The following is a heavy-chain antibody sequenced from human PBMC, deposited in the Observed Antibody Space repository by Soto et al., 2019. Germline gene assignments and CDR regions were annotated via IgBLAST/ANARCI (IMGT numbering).Heavy chain of an antibody. CDR3: ATWGIAVAGTRSDY. CDR1: GGSISSYY. J-gene: IGHJ4*02. CDR2: IYTSGST. D-gene: IGHD6-19*01. V-gene: IGHV4-4*07. Sequence: QVQLQESGPGLVKPSETLSLTCTVSGGSISSYYWSWIRQPAGKGLEWIGRIYTSGSTNYNPSLKSRVTMSVDTSKNQFSLKLSSVTAADTAVYYCATWGIAVAGTRSDYWGQGTLVTVSS.